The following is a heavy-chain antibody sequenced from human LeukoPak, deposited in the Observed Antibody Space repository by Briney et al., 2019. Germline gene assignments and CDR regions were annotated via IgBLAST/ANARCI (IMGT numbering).Heavy chain of an antibody. CDR2: ISWNSGSI. CDR3: AKDITLFYGRLGYMGV. CDR1: GFTFDDYA. D-gene: IGHD2/OR15-2a*01. Sequence: GGSLRLSCAASGFTFDDYAMHWVRQAPGKGLEWVSGISWNSGSIGYADSVKGRFTISRDNAKNSLYLQMNSLRAEDTALYYCAKDITLFYGRLGYMGVWGKGTTVTISS. J-gene: IGHJ6*03. V-gene: IGHV3-9*01.